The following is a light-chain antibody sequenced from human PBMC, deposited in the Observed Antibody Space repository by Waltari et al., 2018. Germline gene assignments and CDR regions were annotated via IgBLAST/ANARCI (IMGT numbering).Light chain of an antibody. J-gene: IGLJ3*02. CDR2: NTN. CDR1: SASVSSSHH. CDR3: VLYMGSARV. Sequence: TMFPLATSFSLSNGASVTLPCDFASASVSSSHHPVWNQQPPVQDPLKLIYNTNTGSSGVPDRLSGSILGNKAALTLPGAHADDESDYYCVLYMGSARVFGGGTKLTVL. V-gene: IGLV8-61*01.